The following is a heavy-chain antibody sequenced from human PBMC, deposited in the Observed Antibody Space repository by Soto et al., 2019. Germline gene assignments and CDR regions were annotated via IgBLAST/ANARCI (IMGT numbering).Heavy chain of an antibody. CDR3: ARWEIGGDAFDI. CDR2: IGTAGDT. Sequence: PGGSLRLSCAASGFTFSTYDMHWVRQATGKGLEWVSAIGTAGDTYYPGSVKGRFTISRENAKNSLYLQMNSLRAGDTAVYYCARWEIGGDAFDIWGQGTMVTVSS. CDR1: GFTFSTYD. V-gene: IGHV3-13*04. D-gene: IGHD1-26*01. J-gene: IGHJ3*02.